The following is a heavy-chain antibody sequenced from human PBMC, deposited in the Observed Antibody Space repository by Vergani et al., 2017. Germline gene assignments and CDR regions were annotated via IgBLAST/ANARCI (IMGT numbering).Heavy chain of an antibody. D-gene: IGHD2-21*01. CDR1: GDSLTSGDYF. Sequence: QVQLLESGPGLVKPSQTLSLTCRVSGDSLTSGDYFWSWIRQSPEKGLEWIGYIYNRVTTYYNPSLKSRVTISEDTSKNQFSLTLVSVTATDTALYYCAKVSRRGSIPDWGQGILVTVSS. CDR2: IYNRVTT. J-gene: IGHJ4*02. V-gene: IGHV4-30-4*08. CDR3: AKVSRRGSIPD.